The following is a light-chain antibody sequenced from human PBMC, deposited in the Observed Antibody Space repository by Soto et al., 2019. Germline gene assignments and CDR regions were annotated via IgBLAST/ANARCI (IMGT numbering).Light chain of an antibody. Sequence: EIVLTQSPGTLSLSPGERATLSCRTSQSISSSYLAWSQQKPGQAPRLLISATSSRATGVPDRFSGSGSGTYFPLTISRLEPEDSAVYYCHQYVTSPPAWAFGQGTKVEIK. J-gene: IGKJ1*01. CDR1: QSISSSY. CDR2: ATS. CDR3: HQYVTSPPAWA. V-gene: IGKV3-20*01.